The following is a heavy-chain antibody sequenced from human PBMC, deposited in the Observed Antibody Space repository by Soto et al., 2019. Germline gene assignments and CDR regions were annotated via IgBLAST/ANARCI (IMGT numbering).Heavy chain of an antibody. J-gene: IGHJ4*02. Sequence: PSETLSLSCAASGFTFSSYAMSWVRQAPGKGLEWVSAISGSGGSTYYADSVKGRFTISRDNSKNTLYLQMNSLRAEDTAVYYCAKDRSGYSYGFLDYWGQGTLVTVSS. CDR2: ISGSGGST. CDR3: AKDRSGYSYGFLDY. D-gene: IGHD5-18*01. CDR1: GFTFSSYA. V-gene: IGHV3-23*01.